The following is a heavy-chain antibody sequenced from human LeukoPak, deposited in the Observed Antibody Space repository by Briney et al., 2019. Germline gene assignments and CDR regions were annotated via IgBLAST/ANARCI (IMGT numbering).Heavy chain of an antibody. D-gene: IGHD3-22*01. CDR2: INPNSGGT. V-gene: IGHV1-2*02. CDR1: GYTFTGYY. J-gene: IGHJ6*02. Sequence: GASVKVSCKASGYTFTGYYMHWVRQAPGQGLEWMGWINPNSGGTNYAQKFQGRVTMTRDTSISTACMELSRLRSDDTAVYYCARAPGSYYDSSGYYSYYYYYGMDVWGQGTTVTVSS. CDR3: ARAPGSYYDSSGYYSYYYYYGMDV.